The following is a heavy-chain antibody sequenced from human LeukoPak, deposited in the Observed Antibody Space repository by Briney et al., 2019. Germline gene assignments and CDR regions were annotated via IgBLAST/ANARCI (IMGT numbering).Heavy chain of an antibody. J-gene: IGHJ4*02. CDR3: AIAELCSAIVLNIDY. CDR1: GFISSNYA. V-gene: IGHV3-30*04. CDR2: ISYDGSNK. Sequence: GGSLRLSRAASGFISSNYAMYWVRQAPGKGLEWVTVISYDGSNKYYADSVKGRFTISRDNSKNTLYLQMNSLRAEDTAVYYCAIAELCSAIVLNIDYGSEGTLVTVSS. D-gene: IGHD5-18*01.